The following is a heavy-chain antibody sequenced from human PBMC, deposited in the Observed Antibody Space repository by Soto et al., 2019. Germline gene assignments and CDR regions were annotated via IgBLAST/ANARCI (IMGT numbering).Heavy chain of an antibody. CDR3: VRYCSSTLCNGVATRTFDY. V-gene: IGHV3-48*03. J-gene: IGHJ4*02. CDR1: RFTFSTYE. CDR2: ISSSGSSV. D-gene: IGHD5-12*01. Sequence: PGGSLRLSCAASRFTFSTYEMHWVRQAPGKGLEWVSCISSSGSSVYYADPVKGRFTISRDNSRNSLYLQMNSLRDEDTALYYCVRYCSSTLCNGVATRTFDYWGQGALVTVSS.